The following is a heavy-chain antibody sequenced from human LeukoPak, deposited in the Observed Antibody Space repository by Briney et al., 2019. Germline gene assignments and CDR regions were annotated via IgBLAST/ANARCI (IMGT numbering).Heavy chain of an antibody. D-gene: IGHD4-17*01. CDR3: ARDYGDYAPLDY. CDR2: INPSGGST. Sequence: ASVKVSCKASGYTFTGYYMHWVRQAPGQGLEWMGIINPSGGSTSYAQKFQGRVTMTRDTSTSTVYMELSSLRSEDTAVYYCARDYGDYAPLDYWGQGTLVTVSS. CDR1: GYTFTGYY. V-gene: IGHV1-46*01. J-gene: IGHJ4*02.